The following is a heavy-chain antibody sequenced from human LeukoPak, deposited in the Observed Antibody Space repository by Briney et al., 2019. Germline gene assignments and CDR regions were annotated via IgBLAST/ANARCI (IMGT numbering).Heavy chain of an antibody. V-gene: IGHV3-7*01. J-gene: IGHJ4*02. Sequence: GGSLRLSCAASEFTFSSYWMSWVRQAPGKGLEWVASINEDGSDKYYVDSVKGRFTISRDNAKDSLYLQMNSLRAEDTAVYYCGRYLRSTSGSIWGQGALATVSS. D-gene: IGHD1-1*01. CDR1: EFTFSSYW. CDR2: INEDGSDK. CDR3: GRYLRSTSGSI.